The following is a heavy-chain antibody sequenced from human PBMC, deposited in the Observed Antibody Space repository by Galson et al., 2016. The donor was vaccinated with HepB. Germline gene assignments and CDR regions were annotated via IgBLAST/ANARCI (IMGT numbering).Heavy chain of an antibody. CDR3: ARDRTVTTLLHY. CDR1: GYIFSNYH. D-gene: IGHD4-17*01. CDR2: VNPSYITT. V-gene: IGHV1-46*03. J-gene: IGHJ4*02. Sequence: SVKVSCKASGYIFSNYHLHWVRQAPGQGLEWMGAVNPSYITTHYAQKFQGRVTMTSDTAASTVYMELSRLRSDDTAVYYCARDRTVTTLLHYWGQGTLVTVSS.